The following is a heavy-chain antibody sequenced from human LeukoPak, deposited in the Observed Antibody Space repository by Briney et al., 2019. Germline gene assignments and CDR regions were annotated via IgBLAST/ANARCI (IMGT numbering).Heavy chain of an antibody. V-gene: IGHV6-1*01. CDR1: GDSVSSNSAA. CDR3: ARLISIAAAGTDYYGMDV. D-gene: IGHD6-13*01. J-gene: IGHJ6*02. CDR2: TYYRSKWYN. Sequence: QTLSLTRAISGDSVSSNSAAWNRIRQSPSRGLEWLGRTYYRSKWYNDYAVSVKSRININPDTSKNQFSLQLNSVTPEDTAVYYCARLISIAAAGTDYYGMDVWGQGTTVTVSS.